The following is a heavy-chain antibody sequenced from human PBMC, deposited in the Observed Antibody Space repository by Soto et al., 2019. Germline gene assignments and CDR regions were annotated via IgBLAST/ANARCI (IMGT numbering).Heavy chain of an antibody. CDR3: VHRAAVRGNWDGGYFDS. CDR1: GFSISTSGVG. Sequence: QITLRESGPARVRPTQPLTLTCVFSGFSISTSGVGVGWIRQPPGKALECLALIYWDDDKRYNPSLKSRLAITKDTSKNQVALTITNVDPVDTATYVCVHRAAVRGNWDGGYFDSWGQGTLVTVSS. CDR2: IYWDDDK. D-gene: IGHD1-1*01. J-gene: IGHJ4*02. V-gene: IGHV2-5*02.